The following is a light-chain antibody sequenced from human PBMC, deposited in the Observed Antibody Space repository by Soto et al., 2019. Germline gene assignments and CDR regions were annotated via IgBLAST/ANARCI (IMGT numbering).Light chain of an antibody. Sequence: DIQMTQSPSTLSASVGDRFTITCRASQSISGWLAWYQQKPGKPPKLLIYDASSLEGGVPSRFSGSGSGTEFTLTISSLQPDDFATYYCQQYNTYSTFGQGTRLEIK. CDR1: QSISGW. CDR3: QQYNTYST. J-gene: IGKJ5*01. CDR2: DAS. V-gene: IGKV1-5*01.